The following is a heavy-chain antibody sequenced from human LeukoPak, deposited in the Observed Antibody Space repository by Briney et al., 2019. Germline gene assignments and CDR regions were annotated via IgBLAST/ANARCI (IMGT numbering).Heavy chain of an antibody. CDR2: IYSSGST. D-gene: IGHD2-15*01. Sequence: SETLSLTCTVSGGSISSSGYYWGWIRQPPGKGLEWIGSIYSSGSTYYNPSLKSRVTISINTSKNQFSLKLNSVTAADTAVYYCARLAAREFDYWGQGTLVTVSS. CDR3: ARLAAREFDY. V-gene: IGHV4-39*07. J-gene: IGHJ4*02. CDR1: GGSISSSGYY.